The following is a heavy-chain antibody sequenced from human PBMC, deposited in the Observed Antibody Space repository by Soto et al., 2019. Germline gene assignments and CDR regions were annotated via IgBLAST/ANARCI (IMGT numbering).Heavy chain of an antibody. Sequence: QVQLVQSGADVKKPGASVKVSCKTSGYSFSDFYLHWVRQVPGQGLEWMGYINPSSGSTDFVQRLQGRATMTRDTSISTAYMELRSLTSDDTAIYYCARQSIQMATSYFDFWGQGTLVTVSS. CDR2: INPSSGST. CDR1: GYSFSDFY. V-gene: IGHV1-2*02. J-gene: IGHJ4*02. CDR3: ARQSIQMATSYFDF. D-gene: IGHD5-12*01.